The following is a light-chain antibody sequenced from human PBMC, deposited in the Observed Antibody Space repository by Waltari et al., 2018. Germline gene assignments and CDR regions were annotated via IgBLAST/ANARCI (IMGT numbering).Light chain of an antibody. CDR2: AAS. CDR1: QTVASTY. J-gene: IGKJ1*01. CDR3: QQYGRSSPWT. Sequence: RALQTVASTYLACDHVKPGQAPRLRIYAASTRAPDIPYRFSCSGSDTDFTLTISRLESDDFAVYYCQQYGRSSPWTFGQGTNVEIK. V-gene: IGKV3-20*01.